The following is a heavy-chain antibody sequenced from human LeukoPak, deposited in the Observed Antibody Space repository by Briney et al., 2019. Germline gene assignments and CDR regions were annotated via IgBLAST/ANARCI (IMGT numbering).Heavy chain of an antibody. J-gene: IGHJ6*03. CDR1: GGSISSGGYY. V-gene: IGHV4-31*03. D-gene: IGHD5-12*01. Sequence: ASETLSLTCTVSGGSISSGGYYWSWIRQHPGKGLEWIGYIYYSGSTYHNPSLKSRVTISVDTSKNQFSLKLSSVTAADTAVYYCAGVFTRGRRYYYYMDVWGKGTTVTVSS. CDR2: IYYSGST. CDR3: AGVFTRGRRYYYYMDV.